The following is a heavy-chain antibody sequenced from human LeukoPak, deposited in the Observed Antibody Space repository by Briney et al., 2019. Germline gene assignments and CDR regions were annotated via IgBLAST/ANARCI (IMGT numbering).Heavy chain of an antibody. Sequence: ASVKVSCKASGYTFTGYYMHWVRQAPGQGLEWMGWINPNSGGTNYAQKFQGRVTMTRDTSISTAYMELSRLRSDDTAVYYCARDQDFWSGYGFDPWGQGTLVTVSS. J-gene: IGHJ5*02. D-gene: IGHD3-3*01. CDR3: ARDQDFWSGYGFDP. V-gene: IGHV1-2*02. CDR1: GYTFTGYY. CDR2: INPNSGGT.